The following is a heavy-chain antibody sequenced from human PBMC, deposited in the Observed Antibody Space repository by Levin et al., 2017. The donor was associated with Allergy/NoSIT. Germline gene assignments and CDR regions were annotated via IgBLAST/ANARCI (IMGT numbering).Heavy chain of an antibody. D-gene: IGHD3-10*01. CDR1: GFTFSSYW. CDR3: ARDKNSVRYYYGSGSVGY. J-gene: IGHJ4*02. CDR2: IKQDGSEK. V-gene: IGHV3-7*01. Sequence: GGSLRLSCAASGFTFSSYWMSWVRQAPGKGLEWVANIKQDGSEKYYVDSVKGRFTISRDNAKNSLYLQMNSLRAEDTAVYYCARDKNSVRYYYGSGSVGYWGQGTLVTVSS.